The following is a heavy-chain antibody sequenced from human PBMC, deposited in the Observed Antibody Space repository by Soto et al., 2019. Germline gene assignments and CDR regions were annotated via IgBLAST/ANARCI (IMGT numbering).Heavy chain of an antibody. Sequence: QLQLQESGPGLVKPSETLSLTCTVSGGSISSSSYYWGWIRQPPGKGLEWIGSIYYSGSTYYNPSLKSRGTVSLDTANNHFSRTLSAVTAGDTAVYYCAGQGGLPIEQIDYWGQGTLVTVSS. CDR1: GGSISSSSYY. V-gene: IGHV4-39*01. J-gene: IGHJ4*02. CDR3: AGQGGLPIEQIDY. D-gene: IGHD3-16*01. CDR2: IYYSGST.